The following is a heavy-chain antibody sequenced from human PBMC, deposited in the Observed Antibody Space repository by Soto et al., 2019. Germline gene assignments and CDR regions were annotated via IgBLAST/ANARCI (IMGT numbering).Heavy chain of an antibody. J-gene: IGHJ5*02. CDR1: GFSLSNHW. D-gene: IGHD2-2*01. V-gene: IGHV3-74*01. CDR2: VQGAGSSP. CDR3: AAGADLPYCMSTKCYGRENWFDP. Sequence: PWGSLRLSCTVSGFSLSNHWMHWVRQAPGEGLQWVSYVQGAGSSPNYADSVKGRFTISSDSAKNTLYLQMNSVRAEDTGFYYCAAGADLPYCMSTKCYGRENWFDPWGQGTLVTVSS.